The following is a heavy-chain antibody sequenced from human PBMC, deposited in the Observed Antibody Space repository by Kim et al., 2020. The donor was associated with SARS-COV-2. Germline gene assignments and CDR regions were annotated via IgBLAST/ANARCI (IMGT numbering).Heavy chain of an antibody. D-gene: IGHD6-13*01. Sequence: PCLKSRVTISVDTSKNQFALKLSSVTAADTAVYYCARGLDSSSSESWFDPWGQGTLVTVSS. V-gene: IGHV4-34*01. J-gene: IGHJ5*02. CDR3: ARGLDSSSSESWFDP.